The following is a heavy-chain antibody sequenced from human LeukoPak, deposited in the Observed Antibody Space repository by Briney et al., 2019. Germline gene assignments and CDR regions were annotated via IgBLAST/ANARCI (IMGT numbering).Heavy chain of an antibody. Sequence: GGSLRLSCAASGFTFSTYAMSWVRQAPGKGLEWVSGISGSGGRTYCADSMKGRFTISRDNSKDTLYLQMNSLRAEDTAVYYCERTVAVAGATGIFDSWGQGTLVTVS. D-gene: IGHD6-19*01. CDR3: ERTVAVAGATGIFDS. CDR2: ISGSGGRT. CDR1: GFTFSTYA. V-gene: IGHV3-23*01. J-gene: IGHJ4*02.